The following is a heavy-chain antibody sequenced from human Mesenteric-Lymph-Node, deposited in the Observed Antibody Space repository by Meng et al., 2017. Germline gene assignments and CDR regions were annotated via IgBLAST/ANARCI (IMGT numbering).Heavy chain of an antibody. CDR1: GFTVSSKY. Sequence: GESLKISCAASGFTVSSKYISWVRQPPGRGLEWAPVIYSGGSTYYADSVKGRFTISRDNSKNTPYLQMNSLRAEDTAVYYCARERGYSSGWFPNWFDPWGQGTLVTVSS. D-gene: IGHD6-19*01. J-gene: IGHJ5*02. CDR2: IYSGGST. V-gene: IGHV3-53*01. CDR3: ARERGYSSGWFPNWFDP.